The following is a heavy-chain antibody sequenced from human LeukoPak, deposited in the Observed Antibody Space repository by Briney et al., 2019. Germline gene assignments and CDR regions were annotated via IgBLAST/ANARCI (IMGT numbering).Heavy chain of an antibody. V-gene: IGHV4-34*01. Sequence: PSETLSLTCAVYGGSFSGYYWSWIRQPPGKGLEWIGEINHSGSTNYNPSLKSRVTISVDTSKNQFSLKLSSVTAADTAVYYCARGRYCSSTSCYEYNWFDPWGQGTLVTVSS. CDR3: ARGRYCSSTSCYEYNWFDP. J-gene: IGHJ5*02. CDR1: GGSFSGYY. D-gene: IGHD2-2*01. CDR2: INHSGST.